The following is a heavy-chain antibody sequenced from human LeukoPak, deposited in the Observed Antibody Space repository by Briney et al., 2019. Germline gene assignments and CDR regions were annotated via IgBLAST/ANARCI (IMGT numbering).Heavy chain of an antibody. D-gene: IGHD3-22*01. CDR2: INHSRST. CDR1: GGSFSGYY. CDR3: ARAYYDSSGYYYDAFDI. V-gene: IGHV4-34*01. Sequence: SETLSLTCAVYGGSFSGYYWSWIRQPPGKGLEWIGEINHSRSTNYNPSLKSRVTISVDTSKNQFSLKLSSVTAADTAVYYCARAYYDSSGYYYDAFDIWGQGTMVTVSS. J-gene: IGHJ3*02.